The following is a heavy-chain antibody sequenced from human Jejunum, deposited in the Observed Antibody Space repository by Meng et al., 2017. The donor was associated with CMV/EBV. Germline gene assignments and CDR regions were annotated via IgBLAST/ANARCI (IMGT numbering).Heavy chain of an antibody. CDR3: ARVRGGFDP. CDR1: GGSISGYY. J-gene: IGHJ5*02. CDR2: IYYTGGT. V-gene: IGHV4-59*01. Sequence: LSCMVAGGSISGYYWSWIRQPPGKGLEWVGYIYYTGGTNYNPSLESRASIALDRSKNQISLKLTSVTAADTAVYYCARVRGGFDPWGQGTLVTVSS.